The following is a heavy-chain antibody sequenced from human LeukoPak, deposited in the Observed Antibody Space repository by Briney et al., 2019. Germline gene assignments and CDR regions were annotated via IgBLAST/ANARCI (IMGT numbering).Heavy chain of an antibody. Sequence: PSETLSLTCTVSGGSISSYYWSWIRQPAGKGLEWIGRIYNSGSTNYNPSLKSRVTMSVDTSKNQFSLKLSSVTAADTAVYYCAREWFGELGNWFDPWGQGTLVTVSS. CDR2: IYNSGST. CDR3: AREWFGELGNWFDP. V-gene: IGHV4-4*07. J-gene: IGHJ5*02. CDR1: GGSISSYY. D-gene: IGHD3-10*01.